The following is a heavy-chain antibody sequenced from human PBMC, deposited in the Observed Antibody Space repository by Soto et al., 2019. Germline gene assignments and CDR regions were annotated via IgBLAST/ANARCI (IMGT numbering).Heavy chain of an antibody. J-gene: IGHJ4*02. CDR1: GGSISSYY. D-gene: IGHD3-10*01. Sequence: SETLSLTCTVSGGSISSYYWSWIRQPPGKGLEWIGEINHSGSTNYNPSLKSRVTISVDTSKNQFSLKLSSVTAADTAVYYCARGDLGITMVRGVIIPTKGMFDYWGQGTLVTVSS. V-gene: IGHV4-34*01. CDR2: INHSGST. CDR3: ARGDLGITMVRGVIIPTKGMFDY.